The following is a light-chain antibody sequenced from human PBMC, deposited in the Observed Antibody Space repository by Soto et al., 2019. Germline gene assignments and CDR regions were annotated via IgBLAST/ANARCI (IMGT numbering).Light chain of an antibody. J-gene: IGLJ2*01. V-gene: IGLV1-51*02. CDR1: SSNIGNNY. CDR3: GTWDSSLSAGV. Sequence: SVLTQPPSVSAAPGQKVTLSCSGSSSNIGNNYVSWYQQLPGTAPKLLIYENNKRPSGIPDRFSGSKSGTSATLGITGLQTGDEADYYCGTWDSSLSAGVFGGGTKLTVL. CDR2: ENN.